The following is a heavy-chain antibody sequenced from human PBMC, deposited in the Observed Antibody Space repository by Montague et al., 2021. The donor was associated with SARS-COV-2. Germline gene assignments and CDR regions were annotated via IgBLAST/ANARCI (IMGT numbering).Heavy chain of an antibody. CDR2: SNHSGST. D-gene: IGHD2-2*01. Sequence: SETLSLTCAVYGGSFSGYYWSWIRQPPGKGLEWIGESNHSGSTNYNPSLKSRVTISVDTSKNQFSLQLSSVTAADTAVYYCARDRQDVVVLALGIGAYYYYMDVWGQGTTVTVSS. CDR1: GGSFSGYY. V-gene: IGHV4-34*01. CDR3: ARDRQDVVVLALGIGAYYYYMDV. J-gene: IGHJ6*02.